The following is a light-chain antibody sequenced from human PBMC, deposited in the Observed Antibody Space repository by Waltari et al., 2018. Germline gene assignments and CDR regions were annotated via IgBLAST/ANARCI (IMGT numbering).Light chain of an antibody. CDR1: QSVSRA. Sequence: EIVLTQSPGILSLSPGERATFSCRASQSVSRALAWYQQKPGQAPRLLIYGASSRAAGIPDRFSGGGSGTDFSLTISRLEPEDFAVYYCQHYVILPATFGQGTKVEIK. CDR2: GAS. CDR3: QHYVILPAT. V-gene: IGKV3-20*01. J-gene: IGKJ1*01.